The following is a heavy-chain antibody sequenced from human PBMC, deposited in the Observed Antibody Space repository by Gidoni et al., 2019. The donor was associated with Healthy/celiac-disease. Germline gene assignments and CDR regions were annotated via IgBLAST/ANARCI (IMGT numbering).Heavy chain of an antibody. J-gene: IGHJ1*01. D-gene: IGHD3-22*01. V-gene: IGHV1-69*01. CDR1: GGTFSSYS. CDR3: ARGERRGSSGYYLCY. CDR2: ISPIVGTA. Sequence: QVQLVQSGAEVKTPGSSVTVSCKASGGTFSSYSSRWVRQDPGQGLEWLGGISPIVGTANYAQKFQGRVTITADESTSTAYMGLSSLRYEDTAVYYCARGERRGSSGYYLCYWGQGTLVTFSS.